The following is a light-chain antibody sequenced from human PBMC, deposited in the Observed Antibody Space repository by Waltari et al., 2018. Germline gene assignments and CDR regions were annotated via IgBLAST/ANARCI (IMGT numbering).Light chain of an antibody. CDR3: CSYAGKYTSV. Sequence: QSALTQPRSVSGSPGQSVTLSRTGTSSDIGGYNYFSWYQQHPSKVPKLIIFDVTKRPSGVPDRFSGSKAGNTASLTISGLQAGDEAVYFCCSYAGKYTSVFGAGTKVTVL. CDR1: SSDIGGYNY. V-gene: IGLV2-11*01. J-gene: IGLJ2*01. CDR2: DVT.